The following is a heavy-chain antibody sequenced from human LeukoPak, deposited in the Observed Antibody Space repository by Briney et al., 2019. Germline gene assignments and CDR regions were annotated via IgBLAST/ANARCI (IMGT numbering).Heavy chain of an antibody. J-gene: IGHJ6*03. CDR3: ARRNSGSYYYYYYMDV. CDR2: IYYSGST. V-gene: IGHV4-39*01. CDR1: GGSISSSSYY. D-gene: IGHD1-26*01. Sequence: SETLSLTCTVSGGSISSSSYYWGWIRQPPGKGLEWIGSIYYSGSTYYNPSLKSRVTISVDTSKNQFSLKLSSVTAADTAVYYCARRNSGSYYYYYYMDVWGKGTTVTVSS.